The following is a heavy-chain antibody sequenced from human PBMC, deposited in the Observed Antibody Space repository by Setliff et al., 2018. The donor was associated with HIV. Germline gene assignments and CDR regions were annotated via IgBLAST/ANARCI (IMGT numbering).Heavy chain of an antibody. CDR2: IYHSGST. Sequence: SETLSLTCSVSGDSISDTTYYWGWIRQPPGKGLEWIGNIYHSGSTLYKPSLKSRVTMSVDTSKNQFSLKLNSVTAADTAVYYCATYADRESNRFDPWGQGILVTVSS. CDR3: ATYADRESNRFDP. D-gene: IGHD3-10*01. J-gene: IGHJ5*02. CDR1: GDSISDTTYY. V-gene: IGHV4-39*01.